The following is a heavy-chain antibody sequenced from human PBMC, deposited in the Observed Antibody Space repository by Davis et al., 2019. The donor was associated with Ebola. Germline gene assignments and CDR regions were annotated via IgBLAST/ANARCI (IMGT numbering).Heavy chain of an antibody. V-gene: IGHV3-53*01. CDR2: IYSGGST. CDR3: AIPTYSSSLDV. CDR1: GFTVSSNY. J-gene: IGHJ6*04. Sequence: GESLKISCAASGFTVSSNYMSWVRQAPGKGLEWVSVIYSGGSTYYADSVKGRFTISRDNSKNTLYLQMNSLRAEDTAVYYCAIPTYSSSLDVWGKGNTVTVSS. D-gene: IGHD6-6*01.